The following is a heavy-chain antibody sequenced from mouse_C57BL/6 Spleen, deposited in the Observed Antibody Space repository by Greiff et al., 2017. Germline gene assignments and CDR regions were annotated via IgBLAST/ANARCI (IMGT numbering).Heavy chain of an antibody. V-gene: IGHV1-15*01. Sequence: QVQLQQSGAELVRPGASVTLSCKASGYTFTDYEMHWVKQTPVHGLEWIGAIDPETGGTAYNQKFKGKAILTADKSSSTAYMELRSLTSEDSAVYYCTRVRNYDYYYFDYWGQGTTLTVSS. CDR2: IDPETGGT. CDR3: TRVRNYDYYYFDY. CDR1: GYTFTDYE. D-gene: IGHD2-4*01. J-gene: IGHJ2*01.